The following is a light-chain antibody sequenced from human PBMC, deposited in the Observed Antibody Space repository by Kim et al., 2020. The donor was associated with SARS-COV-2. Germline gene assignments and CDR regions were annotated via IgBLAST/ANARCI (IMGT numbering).Light chain of an antibody. CDR3: QHFTRYT. Sequence: SLSASVVHRVTITCRASQGISIALAWYQQKPGKAPKLLIYDASSLDSCVPSRFSGSVSGTDFTLTITSLQPEDFATYYCQHFTRYTFCQGTKLEI. CDR1: QGISIA. V-gene: IGKV1-13*02. J-gene: IGKJ2*01. CDR2: DAS.